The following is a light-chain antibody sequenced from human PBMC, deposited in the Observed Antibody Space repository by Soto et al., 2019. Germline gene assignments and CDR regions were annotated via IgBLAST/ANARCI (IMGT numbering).Light chain of an antibody. V-gene: IGKV1-5*03. CDR3: QHYNSYSEA. CDR2: KAS. Sequence: DIQMTQSPSTLSGSVGDRVTITCRASQTISSWLAWYQQKPGKAPKLLIYKASTLKSGVPSRFSGSGSGTEFTLTISSLQPDDFATYNCQHYNSYSEAFGQGTKMELK. CDR1: QTISSW. J-gene: IGKJ1*01.